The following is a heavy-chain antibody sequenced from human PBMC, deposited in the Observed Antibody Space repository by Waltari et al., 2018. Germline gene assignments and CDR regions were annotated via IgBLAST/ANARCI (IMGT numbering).Heavy chain of an antibody. J-gene: IGHJ6*03. CDR3: ARKRGSYNWNYGSPHYYYYMDV. CDR2: INHSGST. Sequence: QVQLQQWGAGLLKPSETLSLTCAVYGGSFSGYYWSWIRQPPGKGLEWIGEINHSGSTNYNPSLKSRVTISVDTSKNQFSLKLSSVTAADTAVYYCARKRGSYNWNYGSPHYYYYMDVWGKGTTVTVSS. CDR1: GGSFSGYY. V-gene: IGHV4-34*01. D-gene: IGHD1-7*01.